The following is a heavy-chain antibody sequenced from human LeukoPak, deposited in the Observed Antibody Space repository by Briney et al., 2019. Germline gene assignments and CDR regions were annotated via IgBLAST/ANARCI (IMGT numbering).Heavy chain of an antibody. CDR3: GRGNDNGDPYPNDY. CDR2: IKPDGSEK. CDR1: GITFKTYW. D-gene: IGHD4-17*01. J-gene: IGHJ4*02. V-gene: IGHV3-7*03. Sequence: GGSPRLSCAASGITFKTYWMNWVRQAPGKGLEWVADIKPDGSEKYYVDSVKGRFTISRDNAKNSLYLQMNSLTVEDTAVYYCGRGNDNGDPYPNDYWGQGTLVSVSS.